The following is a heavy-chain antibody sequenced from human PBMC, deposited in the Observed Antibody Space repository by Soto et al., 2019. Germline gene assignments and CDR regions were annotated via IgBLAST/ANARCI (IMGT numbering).Heavy chain of an antibody. D-gene: IGHD5-12*01. V-gene: IGHV4-34*01. J-gene: IGHJ3*02. CDR3: ASPTRRWLQRGDAFDI. CDR2: INHSGST. Sequence: SETLSLTCAVYGGSFSGYYWSWIRQPPGKGLEWIGEINHSGSTNYNPSLKSRVTISADTSKNQFSLKLSSVTAADTAVYYCASPTRRWLQRGDAFDIWGQGTMVTVSS. CDR1: GGSFSGYY.